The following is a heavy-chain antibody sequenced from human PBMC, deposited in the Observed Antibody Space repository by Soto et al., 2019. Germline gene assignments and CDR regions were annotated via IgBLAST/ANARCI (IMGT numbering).Heavy chain of an antibody. Sequence: QVQLVQSGAEVKKPGASVKVSCKASGYTFTNSDINWVRQAPGQGLEWMGWMNPDSGHAAYAQKYQGRVTFTTSTSTSTVYMEMRSLGSEDTAVYYCARRPHCSGGICYYGLDNWGQGTLVTVSS. D-gene: IGHD2-15*01. CDR1: GYTFTNSD. V-gene: IGHV1-8*01. CDR2: MNPDSGHA. CDR3: ARRPHCSGGICYYGLDN. J-gene: IGHJ4*02.